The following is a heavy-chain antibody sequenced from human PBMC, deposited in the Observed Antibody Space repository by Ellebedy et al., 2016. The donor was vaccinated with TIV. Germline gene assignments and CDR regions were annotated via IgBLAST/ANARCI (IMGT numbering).Heavy chain of an antibody. Sequence: SETLSLTXAVYGGSFSGYYWSWIRQPPGKGLEWIGEINHSGSTNYNPSLKSRVTISVDTSKNQFSLKLSSVTAADTAVYYCARRSSSSLYYYYYMDVWGEGTTVTVFS. D-gene: IGHD6-6*01. V-gene: IGHV4-34*01. J-gene: IGHJ6*03. CDR2: INHSGST. CDR1: GGSFSGYY. CDR3: ARRSSSSLYYYYYMDV.